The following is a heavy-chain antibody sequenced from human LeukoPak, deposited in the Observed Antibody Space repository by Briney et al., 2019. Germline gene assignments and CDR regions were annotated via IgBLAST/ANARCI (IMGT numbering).Heavy chain of an antibody. CDR2: ISWNSGSI. D-gene: IGHD1-1*01. V-gene: IGHV3-9*01. CDR3: AKDQTGPVDV. J-gene: IGHJ6*02. CDR1: GFTFDDYA. Sequence: GGSLRLSCAASGFTFDDYAMHWVRQAPGKGLEWVSGISWNSGSIGYADSVKGRFTISRDNAKNSLYLQMNSLRAEDTALYYCAKDQTGPVDVWGLGTTVTVSS.